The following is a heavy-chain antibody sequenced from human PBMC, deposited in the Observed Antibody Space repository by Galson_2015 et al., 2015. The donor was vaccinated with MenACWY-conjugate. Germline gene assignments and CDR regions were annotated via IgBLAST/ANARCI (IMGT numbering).Heavy chain of an antibody. J-gene: IGHJ4*02. CDR1: GFTFSSYW. CDR2: IKQDGSEK. V-gene: IGHV3-7*03. D-gene: IGHD2-2*01. CDR3: ARDYIVVVPAGILDY. Sequence: SLRLSCAASGFTFSSYWMSWVRQAPGKGLEWVANIKQDGSEKYYVDSVKGRFTISRDNAKNSLYLQMNSLRAEDTAVYYCARDYIVVVPAGILDYWGQGTLVTVSS.